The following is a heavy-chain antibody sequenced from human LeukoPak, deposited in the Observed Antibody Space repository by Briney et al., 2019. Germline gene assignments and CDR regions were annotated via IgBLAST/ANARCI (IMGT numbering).Heavy chain of an antibody. CDR2: ISWNSGSI. CDR1: GFTFDDYA. CDR3: AKSSSAAAGSAWFDP. Sequence: PGRSLRLSCAASGFTFDDYAMHWVRQAPGKGLEWVSGISWNSGSIGYADSVKSRFTISRDNAKNSLYLQMNSLRAEDMALYYCAKSSSAAAGSAWFDPWGQGTLVTVSS. D-gene: IGHD6-13*01. J-gene: IGHJ5*02. V-gene: IGHV3-9*03.